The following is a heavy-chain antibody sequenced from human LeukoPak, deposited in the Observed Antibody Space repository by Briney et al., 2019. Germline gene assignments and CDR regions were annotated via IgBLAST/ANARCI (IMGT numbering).Heavy chain of an antibody. Sequence: GESQKISCKASGYNFPKSWIGWVRQMPGKGLEWMAIVSPDDSRTKYSPSFQGQVTISADKSINTAYLQWSSLRASDTAMYYCARPDYFASHDWGQGTPVTVSS. CDR2: VSPDDSRT. CDR1: GYNFPKSW. CDR3: ARPDYFASHD. D-gene: IGHD2/OR15-2a*01. V-gene: IGHV5-51*01. J-gene: IGHJ4*02.